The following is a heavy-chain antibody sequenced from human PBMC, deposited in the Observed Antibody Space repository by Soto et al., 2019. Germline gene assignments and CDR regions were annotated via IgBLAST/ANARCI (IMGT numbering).Heavy chain of an antibody. D-gene: IGHD6-19*01. J-gene: IGHJ4*02. V-gene: IGHV3-23*01. CDR1: GFTFSSYA. Sequence: PGGSLRLSCASSGFTFSSYAMSLVRQAPGKGLEWVSAISGSGGSTYYADSVKGRFTISRDNSKNTLYLQMNSLRAEDTAVYYCAKARIAVAGLPLYYFDYWGQGTLVTVSS. CDR3: AKARIAVAGLPLYYFDY. CDR2: ISGSGGST.